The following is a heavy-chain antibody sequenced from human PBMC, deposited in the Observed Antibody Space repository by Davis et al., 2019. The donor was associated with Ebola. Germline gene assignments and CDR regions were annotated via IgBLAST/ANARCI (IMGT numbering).Heavy chain of an antibody. CDR1: GDSVGSNAYS. J-gene: IGHJ6*02. D-gene: IGHD3-22*01. CDR2: IHYSGNT. V-gene: IGHV4-39*01. Sequence: PSETLSLTCSVSGDSVGSNAYSWGWIRQPPGKGLEWIAYIHYSGNTYYTPSLESRVTIAIDTSKNQFSLRLTSVTDADTVVYYCARHRGGYKYYYGMDVWGQGTTVTVSS. CDR3: ARHRGGYKYYYGMDV.